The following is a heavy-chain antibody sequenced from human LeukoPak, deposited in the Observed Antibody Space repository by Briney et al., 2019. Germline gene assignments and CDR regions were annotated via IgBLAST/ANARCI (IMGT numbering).Heavy chain of an antibody. CDR1: GFTFSDYH. CDR3: ARGPVSSSGFFGY. CDR2: SSSSGGTI. V-gene: IGHV3-11*01. D-gene: IGHD6-19*01. Sequence: GGSLRLSCAASGFTFSDYHMSWIRQAPGKGLEWVSYSSSSGGTISHADSVKGRFTISRDNAKNSLYLQMNSLRAEDTAVYYCARGPVSSSGFFGYWGQGTLVTVSS. J-gene: IGHJ4*02.